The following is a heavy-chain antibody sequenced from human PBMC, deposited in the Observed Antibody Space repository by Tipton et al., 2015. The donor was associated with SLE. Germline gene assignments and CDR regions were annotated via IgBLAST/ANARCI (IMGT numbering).Heavy chain of an antibody. CDR3: VRRSRDYLAFDV. J-gene: IGHJ3*01. CDR2: INQSGST. CDR1: GGSFSVCY. V-gene: IGHV4-34*01. D-gene: IGHD3-10*01. Sequence: TLSLTCAVYGGSFSVCYWSWIRQSPGKGLEWIGEINQSGSTNYNPSLKGRVTISVDTSKNQFSLKLTSVTAADTAVYYCVRRSRDYLAFDVWGQGTGVSVSS.